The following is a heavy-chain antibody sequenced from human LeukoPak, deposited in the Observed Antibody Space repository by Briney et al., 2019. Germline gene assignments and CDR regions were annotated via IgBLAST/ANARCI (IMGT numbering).Heavy chain of an antibody. Sequence: GGSLRLSCAASGFTFSSYGMSWVRQATRKGLEWVSAISGSGGSTYYADSVKGRFTISRDNSKNTLYLQMNSLRAEDTAVYYCAKVGKYSGSSPDWFDPWGQGTLVTVSS. J-gene: IGHJ5*02. V-gene: IGHV3-23*01. CDR2: ISGSGGST. CDR3: AKVGKYSGSSPDWFDP. CDR1: GFTFSSYG. D-gene: IGHD1-26*01.